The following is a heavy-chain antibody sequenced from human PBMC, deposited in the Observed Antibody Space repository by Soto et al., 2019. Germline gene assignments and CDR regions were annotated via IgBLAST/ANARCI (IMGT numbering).Heavy chain of an antibody. CDR2: IIPIFGTA. Sequence: SVKVSCKASGGTFSSYAISWVRQAPGQGLEWMGGIIPIFGTANYARKFQGRVTITADESTSTAYMELSSLRSEDTAVYYCARREGATDYYYGMDVWGQGTTVTVSS. CDR3: ARREGATDYYYGMDV. CDR1: GGTFSSYA. J-gene: IGHJ6*02. V-gene: IGHV1-69*13. D-gene: IGHD1-26*01.